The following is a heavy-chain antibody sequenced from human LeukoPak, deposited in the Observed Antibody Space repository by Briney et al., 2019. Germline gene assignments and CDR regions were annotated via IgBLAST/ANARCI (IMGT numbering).Heavy chain of an antibody. V-gene: IGHV4-59*02. Sequence: SETLSLTCTVSGGSVNSYYWSWIRQPPGKGLEWIGHISYSGSTNYNPSLKSRVTISIDTSKNRVSLKLTSVTAADTAVYACARHLYSYDSSPYYPWGQGTLVTVSS. D-gene: IGHD3-22*01. CDR2: ISYSGST. J-gene: IGHJ5*02. CDR3: ARHLYSYDSSPYYP. CDR1: GGSVNSYY.